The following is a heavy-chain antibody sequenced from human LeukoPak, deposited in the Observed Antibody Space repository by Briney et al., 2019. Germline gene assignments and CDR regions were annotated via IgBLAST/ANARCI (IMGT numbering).Heavy chain of an antibody. Sequence: ASVKVSCKASGYNFASFDINWVRQAPGQGLEWMGWISTYNGNTNYAQKVQGRVTMTTDISTSTAYMELRSLRSDDTAIYFCAISYNYPTSEYAGNDAFDIWGQGTLVTVS. D-gene: IGHD3-22*01. J-gene: IGHJ3*02. CDR2: ISTYNGNT. V-gene: IGHV1-18*01. CDR3: AISYNYPTSEYAGNDAFDI. CDR1: GYNFASFD.